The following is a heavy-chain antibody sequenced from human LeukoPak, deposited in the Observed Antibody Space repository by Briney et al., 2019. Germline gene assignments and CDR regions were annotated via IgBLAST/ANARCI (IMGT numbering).Heavy chain of an antibody. J-gene: IGHJ4*02. CDR1: GGSFSGYY. CDR3: ARAGASAY. Sequence: KLSETLSLTRAVYGGSFSGYYWSWIRQPPGRGLEWIGEINHSGSTNYNPTLKSRVTISVDTSKNQFSLKLSSVTAADTAVYYCARAGASAYWGQGTLVTVSS. CDR2: INHSGST. V-gene: IGHV4-34*01. D-gene: IGHD1-26*01.